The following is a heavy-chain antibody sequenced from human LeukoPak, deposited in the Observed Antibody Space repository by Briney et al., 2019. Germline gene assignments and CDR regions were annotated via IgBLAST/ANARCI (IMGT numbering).Heavy chain of an antibody. V-gene: IGHV4-39*01. J-gene: IGHJ4*02. CDR3: ARRGGSGRAFDY. CDR2: IYYTGST. CDR1: GASISGGTYY. D-gene: IGHD1-26*01. Sequence: SETLSLTCRVSGASISGGTYYWGWIRQPPGKGLEWIGSIYYTGSTYDNPSLKSRVTISVDTSKNQFSLKLSSVTAADTAVYYCARRGGSGRAFDYWGQGTLVTVSS.